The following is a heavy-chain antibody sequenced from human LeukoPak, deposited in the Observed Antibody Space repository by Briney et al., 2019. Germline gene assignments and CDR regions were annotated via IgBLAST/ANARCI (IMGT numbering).Heavy chain of an antibody. D-gene: IGHD3-22*01. CDR3: ARTIPNNYYDSSGYYGDAFDI. J-gene: IGHJ3*02. CDR2: IIPIFGTA. V-gene: IGHV1-69*05. CDR1: GGTFSSYA. Sequence: SVKVSFKASGGTFSSYAISWVRQAPGQGLEWMGGIIPIFGTANYAQKFQGRVTITTDESTSTAYMELSSLRSEDTAVYYCARTIPNNYYDSSGYYGDAFDIWGQGTMVTVSS.